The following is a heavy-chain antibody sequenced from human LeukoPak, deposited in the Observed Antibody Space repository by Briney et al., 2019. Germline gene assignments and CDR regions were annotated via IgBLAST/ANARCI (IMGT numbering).Heavy chain of an antibody. J-gene: IGHJ6*02. V-gene: IGHV1-8*01. Sequence: ASVKVSCKASGYTFTSYDINWVRQATAQGLEWMGWMNPNSGNTGYAQKFQGRVTMTRNTSISTAYMELSSLRSEDTAVYYCARQDSYYYDSSGSYYYYYGMDVWGQGTTVTVSS. CDR1: GYTFTSYD. CDR2: MNPNSGNT. D-gene: IGHD3-22*01. CDR3: ARQDSYYYDSSGSYYYYYGMDV.